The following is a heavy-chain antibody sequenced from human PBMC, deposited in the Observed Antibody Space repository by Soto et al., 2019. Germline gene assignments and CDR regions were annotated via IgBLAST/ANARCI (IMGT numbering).Heavy chain of an antibody. Sequence: GEALKISYKGSGYSFTSYWIGWVRQMPGKGLEWMGIIYPGDSDTRYSPSFQGQVTISADKSISTAYLQWSSLKASDTAMYYCARPVTYQDIFQDGGYDDFDIWGQGTMVTVSS. CDR3: ARPVTYQDIFQDGGYDDFDI. CDR1: GYSFTSYW. V-gene: IGHV5-51*01. D-gene: IGHD3-9*01. J-gene: IGHJ3*02. CDR2: IYPGDSDT.